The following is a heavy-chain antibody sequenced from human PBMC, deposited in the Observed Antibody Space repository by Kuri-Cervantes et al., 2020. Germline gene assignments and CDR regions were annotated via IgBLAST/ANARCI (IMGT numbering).Heavy chain of an antibody. V-gene: IGHV4-4*07. Sequence: SETLSLTCTVSGGSISSYYWSWIRQPAGKGLEWIGRIYTSGSTNYNPSLKSRVTMSVDTSKNQFSLKLSSVTAADTAVYYCARTINYDSGGSRGYYYYGMDVWGQGTTVTVSS. J-gene: IGHJ6*02. CDR1: GGSISSYY. CDR3: ARTINYDSGGSRGYYYYGMDV. D-gene: IGHD3-22*01. CDR2: IYTSGST.